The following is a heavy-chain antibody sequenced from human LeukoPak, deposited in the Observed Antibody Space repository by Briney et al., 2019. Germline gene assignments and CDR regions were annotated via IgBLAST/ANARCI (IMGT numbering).Heavy chain of an antibody. CDR3: ARVPYYDFWSGYPPGDAFDI. J-gene: IGHJ3*02. V-gene: IGHV4-59*08. CDR1: GGSINNYY. D-gene: IGHD3-3*01. CDR2: IYYIGST. Sequence: SETLSLTCTVSGGSINNYYWSWIRQTPGKGLEWIGYIYYIGSTNFNPSLKSRVTMSIDRSKNQFSLSLTSVTAADTAVYYCARVPYYDFWSGYPPGDAFDIWGQGTMVTVSS.